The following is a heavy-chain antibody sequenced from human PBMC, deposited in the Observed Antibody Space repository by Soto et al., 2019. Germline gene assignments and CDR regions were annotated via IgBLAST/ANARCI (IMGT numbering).Heavy chain of an antibody. V-gene: IGHV4-61*01. CDR1: GGSVSSGSYY. CDR3: ARDSGPRIRGTVTFDY. CDR2: IYYSGST. Sequence: QVQLQESGPGLVKPSETLSLTCTVSGGSVSSGSYYWSWIRQPPGKGLEWIGYIYYSGSTNYNPSIKGRVTISVDTSKTQFSLRLSSVTAAYTALDYCARDSGPRIRGTVTFDYWGQGTLVTVST. J-gene: IGHJ4*02. D-gene: IGHD4-17*01.